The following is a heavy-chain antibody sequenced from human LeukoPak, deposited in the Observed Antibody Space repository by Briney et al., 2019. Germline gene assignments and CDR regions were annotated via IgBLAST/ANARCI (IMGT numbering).Heavy chain of an antibody. CDR3: ARVSGRFGEEIDY. Sequence: PSETLSLTCTVSGGSISSYYWSWIRQPPGKGLEWIGYIYYSGSTYYNPSLKSRVTISVDTSKNQFSLKLSSVTAADTAVYYCARVSGRFGEEIDYWGQGTLVTVSS. D-gene: IGHD3-10*01. CDR2: IYYSGST. V-gene: IGHV4-59*01. CDR1: GGSISSYY. J-gene: IGHJ4*02.